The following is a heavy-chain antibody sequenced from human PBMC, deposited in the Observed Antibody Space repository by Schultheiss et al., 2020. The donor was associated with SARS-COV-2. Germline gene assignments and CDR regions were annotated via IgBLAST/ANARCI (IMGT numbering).Heavy chain of an antibody. CDR3: AREGIGLTRSSWFDP. D-gene: IGHD2-15*01. Sequence: SETLSLTCTVSGGSISSGSYYWSWIRQPAGKGLEWIGRIYTSGSTNYNPSLKSRVTMSVDTSKNQFSLKLSSVTAADTAVYYCAREGIGLTRSSWFDPWGQGTLVTVSS. V-gene: IGHV4-61*02. J-gene: IGHJ5*02. CDR1: GGSISSGSYY. CDR2: IYTSGST.